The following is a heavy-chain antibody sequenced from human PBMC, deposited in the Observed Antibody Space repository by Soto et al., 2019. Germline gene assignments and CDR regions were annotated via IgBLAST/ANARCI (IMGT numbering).Heavy chain of an antibody. CDR2: IYYSGST. V-gene: IGHV4-31*03. CDR3: ARGDYDYADY. Sequence: PSETLSLTCTVSGGSISSGGYYWSWIRQHPGKGLEWIGYIYYSGSTYYNPSLKSRVTISVDTSKNQFSLKLSSVTAADTAVYYCARGDYDYADYWGQGTLLTVSS. CDR1: GGSISSGGYY. J-gene: IGHJ4*02. D-gene: IGHD4-17*01.